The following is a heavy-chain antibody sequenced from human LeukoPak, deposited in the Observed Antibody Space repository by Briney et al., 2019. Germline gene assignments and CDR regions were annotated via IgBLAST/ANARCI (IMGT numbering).Heavy chain of an antibody. Sequence: GGSLRLSCAASGFTFNTYSMNWVRQAPGKGLEWVSSISSSSQYIKYADAVKGRFIISRDNAKNSLYLQMNSLRAEDTAVYYCARDIYYGSGGEWALEYWGQGTLVTVSS. J-gene: IGHJ4*02. V-gene: IGHV3-21*01. CDR1: GFTFNTYS. CDR3: ARDIYYGSGGEWALEY. CDR2: ISSSSQYI. D-gene: IGHD3-10*01.